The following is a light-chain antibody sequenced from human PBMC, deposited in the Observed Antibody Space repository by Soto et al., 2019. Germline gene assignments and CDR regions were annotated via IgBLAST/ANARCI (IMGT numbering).Light chain of an antibody. CDR2: GAS. V-gene: IGKV3D-20*02. CDR3: QQRSNWPPGT. Sequence: VCTQSPGTLSLSPWAIATLSCRASQSVSSSYLAWYKQKPGQAHRLIIYGASSRVPGIPDRFSGSVSGTDFTLTTSSLETEDFVVYYGQQRSNWPPGTFGQGTKVDIK. J-gene: IGKJ1*01. CDR1: QSVSSSY.